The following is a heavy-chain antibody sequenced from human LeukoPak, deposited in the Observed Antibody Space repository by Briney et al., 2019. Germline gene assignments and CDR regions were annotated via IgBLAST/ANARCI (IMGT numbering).Heavy chain of an antibody. Sequence: SETLSLTCTVSGGSISRTSYYWGWIRQPPGKGLEWIGTVYYSGSTNYNPSLKSRVTISVDTSKNQFSLKLSSVTAADTAIYYCATHVDASRGYYFEDWGQETLVTVSS. J-gene: IGHJ4*02. D-gene: IGHD5-12*01. CDR1: GGSISRTSYY. CDR2: VYYSGST. V-gene: IGHV4-39*01. CDR3: ATHVDASRGYYFED.